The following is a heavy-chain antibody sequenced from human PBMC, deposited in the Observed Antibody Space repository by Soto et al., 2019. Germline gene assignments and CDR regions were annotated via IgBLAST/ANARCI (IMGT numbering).Heavy chain of an antibody. CDR2: IYHSGST. CDR1: GGTMGSGGYS. J-gene: IGHJ4*02. CDR3: VRVPDY. Sequence: SXMQWHSWAVAGGTMGSGGYSLSWIRQPPGKGLELIGYIYHSGSTYYNPSLKSRVTISVDRSKNQFSLKLSSVTAADTAVYYCVRVPDYWGQGTLVTVSS. V-gene: IGHV4-30-2*01.